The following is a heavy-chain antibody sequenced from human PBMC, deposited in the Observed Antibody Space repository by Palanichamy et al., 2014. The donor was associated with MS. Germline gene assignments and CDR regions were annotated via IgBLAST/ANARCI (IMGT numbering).Heavy chain of an antibody. V-gene: IGHV3-33*01. CDR3: ARDLSLMVRGVNVYGMDV. J-gene: IGHJ6*02. Sequence: SCAASGFTFSSYGMHWVRQAPGKGLEWVAVIWYDGSNKYYADSVKGRFTISRDNSKNTLYLQMNSLRAEDTAVYYCARDLSLMVRGVNVYGMDVWGQGTTVTVSS. CDR2: IWYDGSNK. D-gene: IGHD3-10*01. CDR1: GFTFSSYG.